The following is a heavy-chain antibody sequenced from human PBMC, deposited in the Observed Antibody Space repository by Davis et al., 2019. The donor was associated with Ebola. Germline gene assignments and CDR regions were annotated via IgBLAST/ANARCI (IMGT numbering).Heavy chain of an antibody. D-gene: IGHD1-7*01. Sequence: ASVKVSCKASGYTFSSYDISWVRQSAGQGLEWMGWMSPSDGATGVAQKFQDRVTLTRDSSTTTAYMELNSLRSEDTAVYYCARGMYNWNLLDPWGQGTPVTVSA. V-gene: IGHV1-8*01. CDR3: ARGMYNWNLLDP. CDR2: MSPSDGAT. J-gene: IGHJ5*02. CDR1: GYTFSSYD.